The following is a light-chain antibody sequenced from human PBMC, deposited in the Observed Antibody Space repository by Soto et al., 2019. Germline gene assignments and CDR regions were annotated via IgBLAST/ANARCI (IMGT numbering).Light chain of an antibody. CDR1: QSLLYSNGYNY. CDR3: MQALQTPPA. Sequence: DIVMTQSPLSLPVTPGEPASISCRSSQSLLYSNGYNYLDWYLQKPGQSPQLLIYLGSYRASGVPDRFSGSGSGTDFTLKISRVEAEDVGVYYCMQALQTPPAFGQGTRLEI. V-gene: IGKV2-28*01. J-gene: IGKJ5*01. CDR2: LGS.